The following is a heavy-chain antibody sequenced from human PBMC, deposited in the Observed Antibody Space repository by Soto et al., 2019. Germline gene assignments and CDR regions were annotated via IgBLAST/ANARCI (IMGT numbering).Heavy chain of an antibody. J-gene: IGHJ6*02. V-gene: IGHV3-43*01. CDR1: GFTFDDYT. D-gene: IGHD3-3*01. CDR3: AKDTFGAVPYYYYYGMDV. CDR2: ISWDGGST. Sequence: GGSLRLSCAASGFTFDDYTMHWVRQAPGKGLEWVSLISWDGGSTYYADSVKGRFTISRDNSKNSLYLQMNSLRTEDTALYYCAKDTFGAVPYYYYYGMDVWGQGTKVTVSS.